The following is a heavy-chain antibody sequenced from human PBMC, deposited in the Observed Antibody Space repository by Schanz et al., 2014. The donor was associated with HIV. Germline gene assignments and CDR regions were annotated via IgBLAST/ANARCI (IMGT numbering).Heavy chain of an antibody. Sequence: VQLLESGGGLVQAGGSLRLSCAASGFTFKSYAMSWVRQAPGKGLEWVADIWVDGTSKFYADSVKGRFIISRDNSKNTLYLQMNSLRAEDTSVYYCARGFQGFDYWGQGTLVTVSP. CDR1: GFTFKSYA. CDR2: IWVDGTSK. J-gene: IGHJ4*02. D-gene: IGHD3-10*01. CDR3: ARGFQGFDY. V-gene: IGHV3-33*08.